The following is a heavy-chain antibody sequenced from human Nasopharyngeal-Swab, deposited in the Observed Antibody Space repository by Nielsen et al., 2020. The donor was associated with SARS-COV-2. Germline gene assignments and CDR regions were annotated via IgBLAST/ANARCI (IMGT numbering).Heavy chain of an antibody. CDR1: GGSVSSGSYY. V-gene: IGHV4-61*01. CDR2: IYYSGST. D-gene: IGHD2-2*01. J-gene: IGHJ4*02. Sequence: SETLSLTCTVSGGSVSSGSYYWSWIRQPPGKGLEWIGYIYYSGSTNYNPSLKSRVTVSVDTSKNQFSLKLSSVTAADTAVYYCARGPGYCSSTSCHAYFDYWGQGTLVTVSS. CDR3: ARGPGYCSSTSCHAYFDY.